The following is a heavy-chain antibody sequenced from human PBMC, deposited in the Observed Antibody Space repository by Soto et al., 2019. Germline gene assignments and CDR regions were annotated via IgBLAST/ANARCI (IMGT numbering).Heavy chain of an antibody. V-gene: IGHV3-30-3*01. CDR1: GFTFSSYA. D-gene: IGHD3-10*01. J-gene: IGHJ4*02. CDR2: ISYDGSNK. Sequence: GGSLRLSCAASGFTFSSYAMHWVRQAPGKGLEWVAVISYDGSNKYYADSVKGRFTISRDNSKNTLYLQMNSLRAEDTAVYYCAREWFGTNWGQGTLVTVSS. CDR3: AREWFGTN.